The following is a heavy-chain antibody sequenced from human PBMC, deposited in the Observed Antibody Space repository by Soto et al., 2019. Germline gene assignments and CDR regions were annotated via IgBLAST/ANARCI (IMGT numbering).Heavy chain of an antibody. V-gene: IGHV1-18*01. CDR3: ARGAYCGGDCYSGHFDY. CDR2: ISAYNGNT. CDR1: GYTFTSYG. J-gene: IGHJ4*02. D-gene: IGHD2-21*02. Sequence: GASVKVSCKASGYTFTSYGISWVRQAPGQGLEWMGWISAYNGNTNYAQKLQGRVTMTTDTSTSTAYMELRSLRSDDTAVYYCARGAYCGGDCYSGHFDYWGQGTLVTVSS.